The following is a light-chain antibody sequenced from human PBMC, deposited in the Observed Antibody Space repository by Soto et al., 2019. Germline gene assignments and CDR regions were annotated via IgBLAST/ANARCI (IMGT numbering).Light chain of an antibody. J-gene: IGKJ1*01. Sequence: LTQSPGTLSLSPGERTTLPCRASQSISRYLAWYQQKPGQGPRLLIYGASSRATGTPDRFSGSGSGTDFTLTISRLEPEDFAVYYCQQYGSSGTFGQGTKVDIK. CDR2: GAS. CDR3: QQYGSSGT. CDR1: QSISRY. V-gene: IGKV3-20*01.